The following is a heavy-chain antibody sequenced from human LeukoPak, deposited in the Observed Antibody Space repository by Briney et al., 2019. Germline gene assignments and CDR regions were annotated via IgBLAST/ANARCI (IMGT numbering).Heavy chain of an antibody. CDR2: FDPEDGET. CDR1: GYTLTELS. J-gene: IGHJ2*01. Sequence: ASVKVSCKVSGYTLTELSMHWVRQAPGKGLEWMGGFDPEDGETIYAQKFQGRVTMTEDTSTDTAYMELSSLRSEDTAVYYCATTKWVNMVRRVIREWYFDLWGRGTLVTVSS. V-gene: IGHV1-24*01. D-gene: IGHD3-10*01. CDR3: ATTKWVNMVRRVIREWYFDL.